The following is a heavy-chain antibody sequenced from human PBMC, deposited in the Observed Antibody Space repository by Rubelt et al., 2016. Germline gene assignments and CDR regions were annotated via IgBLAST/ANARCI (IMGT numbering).Heavy chain of an antibody. Sequence: QLQLQESGPGLVKPSETLSLTCTVSGGSISSSTAYYWAWIRQPPGKGLEWIGTIYYSGSTYYNPSLKSRVTISVDTSKNQLSLKLSSVSAADTAVYYCARQGAYKFDYWGQGTLVTVSS. V-gene: IGHV4-39*01. CDR3: ARQGAYKFDY. CDR1: GGSISSSTAYY. CDR2: IYYSGST. J-gene: IGHJ4*02. D-gene: IGHD1-1*01.